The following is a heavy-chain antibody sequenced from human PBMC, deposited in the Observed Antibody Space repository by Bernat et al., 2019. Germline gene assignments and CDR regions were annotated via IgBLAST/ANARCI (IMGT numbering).Heavy chain of an antibody. J-gene: IGHJ3*02. CDR3: VKERSSYPGIDAFDI. CDR2: ISYDGSNK. V-gene: IGHV3-30-3*01. D-gene: IGHD2-15*01. CDR1: GFTFSSYA. Sequence: QVQLVESGGGVVQPGRSLRLSCAASGFTFSSYAMHWVRQAPGKGLEWVAVISYDGSNKYYADSVKGRFTISRDNSKNTLYLQMNSLRAEDTAVYYCVKERSSYPGIDAFDIWGQGTMVTVSS.